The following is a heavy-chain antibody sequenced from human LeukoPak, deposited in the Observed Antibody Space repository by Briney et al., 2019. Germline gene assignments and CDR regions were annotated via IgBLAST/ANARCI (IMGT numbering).Heavy chain of an antibody. V-gene: IGHV4-61*02. CDR2: IYTSGST. D-gene: IGHD3-22*01. CDR3: ARISGYYDSSGYSD. CDR1: GGSISSGSYY. Sequence: PSQTLSLTCTVSGGSISSGSYYWSWIRQPAGKGLEWIGRIYTSGSTNYNPSLKSRVTISVDTSKNQFSLKLSSVTAADTAVYYCARISGYYDSSGYSDWGQGTLVTVSS. J-gene: IGHJ4*02.